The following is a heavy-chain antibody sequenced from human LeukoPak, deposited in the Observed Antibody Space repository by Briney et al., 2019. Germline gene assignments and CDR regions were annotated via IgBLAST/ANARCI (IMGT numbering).Heavy chain of an antibody. V-gene: IGHV3-74*01. CDR1: GFDFRSNW. CDR3: AKDHYWSIDY. J-gene: IGHJ4*02. D-gene: IGHD3-3*01. Sequence: GGSLRLSCAASGFDFRSNWMHWVRYAPGQGLVWVSRIKGDGISTNYADSVKGRFTISRDIAKNTLYLQMNSLRAEDTGVYYCAKDHYWSIDYWGRGTLVTVSS. CDR2: IKGDGIST.